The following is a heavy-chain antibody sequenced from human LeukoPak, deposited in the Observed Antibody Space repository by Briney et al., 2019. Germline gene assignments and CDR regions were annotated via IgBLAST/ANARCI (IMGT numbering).Heavy chain of an antibody. CDR1: GFTFDDYA. J-gene: IGHJ3*02. CDR3: AKDPHSYGDAFDI. Sequence: GGSLRLSCAASGFTFDDYAMHWVRQAPVKGLEWVSGISWNSGSIGYADSVKGRFTISRDNAKNSLYLQMNSLRAEDTALYYCAKDPHSYGDAFDIWGQGTMVTVSS. CDR2: ISWNSGSI. D-gene: IGHD5-18*01. V-gene: IGHV3-9*01.